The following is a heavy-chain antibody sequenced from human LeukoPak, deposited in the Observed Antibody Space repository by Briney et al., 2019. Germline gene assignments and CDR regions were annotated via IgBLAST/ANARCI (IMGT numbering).Heavy chain of an antibody. D-gene: IGHD6-19*01. Sequence: GASVKVSCKASGYTFTSYHMYWVRQAPGQGLEWMGIINPSGGSTSYAQKFQGRVTMTRDMSTSTVYMELSSLRSEHTAVYYCASYLRGWPMKYWGEGTLVTVSS. CDR2: INPSGGST. CDR1: GYTFTSYH. CDR3: ASYLRGWPMKY. J-gene: IGHJ4*02. V-gene: IGHV1-46*01.